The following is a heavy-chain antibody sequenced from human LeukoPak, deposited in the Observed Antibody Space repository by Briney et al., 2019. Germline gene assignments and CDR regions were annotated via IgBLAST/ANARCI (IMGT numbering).Heavy chain of an antibody. J-gene: IGHJ4*02. CDR3: ARDWSGDDY. V-gene: IGHV3-21*01. D-gene: IGHD3-3*01. CDR1: GFTFSSYS. Sequence: GGSLRLSCGASGFTFSSYSMSWVRQAPGKGLEWVSSISSSSTYIYYVDSVKGRFTISRDDAKNSLYLQMNSLRAEDTALYYCARDWSGDDYWGQGTLVTVSS. CDR2: ISSSSTYI.